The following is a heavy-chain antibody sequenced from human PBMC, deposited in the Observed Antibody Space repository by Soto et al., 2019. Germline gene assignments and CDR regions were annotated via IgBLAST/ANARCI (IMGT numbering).Heavy chain of an antibody. Sequence: SETLSLTCTVSGGSISTYYWSWIRQPPGKRLEWIGYIFYSGSTNYNPSHKSRVTISVDTSKNQFFLNLSSVTAADTAVYYCARVKGSSGWIDSWGQGTLVTVSS. CDR1: GGSISTYY. J-gene: IGHJ4*02. D-gene: IGHD6-19*01. V-gene: IGHV4-59*01. CDR2: IFYSGST. CDR3: ARVKGSSGWIDS.